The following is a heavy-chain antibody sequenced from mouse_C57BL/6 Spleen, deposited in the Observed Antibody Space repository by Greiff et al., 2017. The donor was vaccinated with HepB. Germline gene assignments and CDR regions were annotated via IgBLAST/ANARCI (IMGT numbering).Heavy chain of an antibody. CDR2: IDPETGGT. V-gene: IGHV1-15*01. Sequence: ESGAELVRPGASVTLSCKTSGYTFTDYEMHWVKQTPVHGLEWIGAIDPETGGTAYNQKFKGKAILTADKSSSTAYMELRSLTSEDSAVYYCTRTGTSYFDYWGHGTTLTVSS. J-gene: IGHJ2*01. CDR3: TRTGTSYFDY. D-gene: IGHD4-1*01. CDR1: GYTFTDYE.